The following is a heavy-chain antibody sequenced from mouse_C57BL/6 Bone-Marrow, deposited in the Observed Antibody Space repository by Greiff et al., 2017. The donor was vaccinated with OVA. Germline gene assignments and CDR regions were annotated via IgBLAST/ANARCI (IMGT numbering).Heavy chain of an antibody. V-gene: IGHV1-54*01. D-gene: IGHD1-1*01. CDR1: GYAFTNYL. Sequence: VQLQQSGAELVRPGTSVKVSCKASGYAFTNYLIEWVKQRPGQGLEWIGVINPGSGGTNYNEKFKGKATLTADKSSSTAYMQRSSLTSEDSAVYFCARSLLGGYAMDYWGQGTSVTVSS. CDR3: ARSLLGGYAMDY. J-gene: IGHJ4*01. CDR2: INPGSGGT.